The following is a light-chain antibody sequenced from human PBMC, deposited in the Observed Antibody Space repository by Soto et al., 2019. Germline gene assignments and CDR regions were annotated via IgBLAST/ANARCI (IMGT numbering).Light chain of an antibody. V-gene: IGKV3-11*01. CDR2: DAS. Sequence: EIVLTQSPATLSSFPCDRVTLSCMASQSVSSYLAWYQQKPGQAPRLLIYDASNRATGIPARFSGSGYGTDFNLTISSLETEDFAVYYCQQRSNWPVTFGQGTRLEIK. CDR3: QQRSNWPVT. CDR1: QSVSSY. J-gene: IGKJ5*01.